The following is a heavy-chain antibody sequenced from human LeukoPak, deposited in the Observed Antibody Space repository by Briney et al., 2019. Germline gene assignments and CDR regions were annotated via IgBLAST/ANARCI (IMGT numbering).Heavy chain of an antibody. D-gene: IGHD4-11*01. CDR3: ARTSDYYNYYFDY. V-gene: IGHV1-2*02. Sequence: ASVKVSCKASGYRFTDYYVHWVRQAPGRGLEWMAWINPNDGTTNYAQKFQGRVTMITDTSISTAYMELSNLRSDDTAVYYCARTSDYYNYYFDYWGQGTPVTVSP. J-gene: IGHJ4*02. CDR1: GYRFTDYY. CDR2: INPNDGTT.